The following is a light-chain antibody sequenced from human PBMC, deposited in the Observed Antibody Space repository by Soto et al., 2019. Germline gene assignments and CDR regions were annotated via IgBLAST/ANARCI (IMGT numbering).Light chain of an antibody. Sequence: DVQMTQSPSSLSASVGDGVTITCRASQGIKNDLAWYQQKPGKAPKRLIYAVSSLQREVPSRFSGSGSGIEFTNTISSLRPADVSTYDCLQQHSYPQTFGGGTKVEI. CDR2: AVS. CDR3: LQQHSYPQT. V-gene: IGKV1-17*01. CDR1: QGIKND. J-gene: IGKJ4*02.